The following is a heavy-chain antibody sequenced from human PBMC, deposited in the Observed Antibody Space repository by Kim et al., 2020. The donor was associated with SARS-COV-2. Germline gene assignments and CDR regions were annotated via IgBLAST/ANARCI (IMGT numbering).Heavy chain of an antibody. Sequence: SVKGRFTISRDNSKNTLYLQMNSLRAEDPAVYYCAKELPFIAARPTAPDYWGQGTLVTVSS. D-gene: IGHD6-6*01. CDR3: AKELPFIAARPTAPDY. J-gene: IGHJ4*02. V-gene: IGHV3-30*02.